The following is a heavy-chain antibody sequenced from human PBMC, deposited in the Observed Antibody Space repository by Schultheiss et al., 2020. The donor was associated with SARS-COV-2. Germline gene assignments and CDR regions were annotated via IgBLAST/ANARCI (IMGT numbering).Heavy chain of an antibody. D-gene: IGHD3-10*01. CDR2: IYYSGST. J-gene: IGHJ3*02. CDR3: ARDQGLLWFGEDAFDI. V-gene: IGHV4-4*02. Sequence: SETLSLTCAVSGGSISSSNWWSWVRQPPGKGLEWIGYIYYSGSTYYNPSLKSRVTISVDTSKNQFSLKLSSVTAADTAVYYCARDQGLLWFGEDAFDIWGQGTMVTVSS. CDR1: GGSISSSNW.